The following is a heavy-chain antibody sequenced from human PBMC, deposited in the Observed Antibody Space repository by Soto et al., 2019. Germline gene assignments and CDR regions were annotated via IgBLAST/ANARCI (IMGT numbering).Heavy chain of an antibody. V-gene: IGHV1-46*03. CDR2: INPSGGST. Sequence: GASVKVSCKASGYTFTSYYMHWMRQAPGQGLEWMGIINPSGGSTSYAQKFQGRVTMTRDTSTSTVYMELSSLRSEDTAVYYCASLGYCTNGVCDIFDYWGQGTLVTVSS. J-gene: IGHJ4*02. CDR1: GYTFTSYY. CDR3: ASLGYCTNGVCDIFDY. D-gene: IGHD2-8*01.